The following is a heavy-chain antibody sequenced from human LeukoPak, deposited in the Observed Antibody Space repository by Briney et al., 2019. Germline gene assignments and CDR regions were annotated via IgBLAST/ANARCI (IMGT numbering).Heavy chain of an antibody. Sequence: SETLSLTCTVSGGSISSYHWSWIRQPPGKGLECSGYIHSSGSTNYNPSLKSRVSISVDTSKNQFSLKLSSVTAADTAVYYCARGERNYYDSSGYYYADYWGQGTLVTVSS. D-gene: IGHD3-22*01. CDR3: ARGERNYYDSSGYYYADY. CDR1: GGSISSYH. CDR2: IHSSGST. J-gene: IGHJ4*02. V-gene: IGHV4-59*01.